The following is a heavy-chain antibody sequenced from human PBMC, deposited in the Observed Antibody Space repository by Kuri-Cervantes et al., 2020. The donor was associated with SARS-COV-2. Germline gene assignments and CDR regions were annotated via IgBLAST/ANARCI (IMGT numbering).Heavy chain of an antibody. J-gene: IGHJ6*03. Sequence: GESLKISCAASGFTFSSYSMNWVRQAPGKGLEWVSSISSSSSYIYYADSVKGRFTISTDSAKTSVYLQMNSLRVEDTAFYYCARAQRRVLYRPGMTSHSYYMDVWGKGSTVTVSS. CDR1: GFTFSSYS. D-gene: IGHD3-10*01. V-gene: IGHV3-21*04. CDR2: ISSSSSYI. CDR3: ARAQRRVLYRPGMTSHSYYMDV.